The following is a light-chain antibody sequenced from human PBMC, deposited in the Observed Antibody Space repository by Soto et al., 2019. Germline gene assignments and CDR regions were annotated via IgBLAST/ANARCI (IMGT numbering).Light chain of an antibody. J-gene: IGLJ1*01. Sequence: SYELTQPPSVSVAPGQTARITCGGNNIGSKSVHWYQQKPGQAPVLVVYDDRARPSGIPERFSGSNSGNTATLTISRVEAGDEADYYCQVWDSPSHNEVFGNGKKVTVL. CDR3: QVWDSPSHNEV. V-gene: IGLV3-21*02. CDR2: DDR. CDR1: NIGSKS.